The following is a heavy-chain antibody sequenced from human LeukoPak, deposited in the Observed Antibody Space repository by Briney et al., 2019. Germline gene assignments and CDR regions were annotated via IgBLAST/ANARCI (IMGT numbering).Heavy chain of an antibody. CDR3: ARDNNFDH. CDR1: GFIFSTYW. J-gene: IGHJ4*02. V-gene: IGHV3-7*03. CDR2: IKRDGSEK. Sequence: GGSLRLSCATPGFIFSTYWMSWVRQAPGKGLEWVANIKRDGSEKYYVDSVKGRFTISRDNAKNSLYLQMNSLRAEDTAVYYCARDNNFDHWGQGTLVTVSS.